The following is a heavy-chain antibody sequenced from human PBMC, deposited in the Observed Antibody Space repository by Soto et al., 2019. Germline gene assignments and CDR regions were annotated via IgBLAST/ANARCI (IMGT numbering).Heavy chain of an antibody. CDR3: ARVGYSYGYRDYYYYGMDV. CDR2: IYTSGST. V-gene: IGHV4-4*07. J-gene: IGHJ6*02. Sequence: RSLTCTVSGGSISSYYWSWIRQPAGKGLEWIGRIYTSGSTNYNPSLKSRVTMSVDTSKNQFSLKLSSVTAADTAVYYCARVGYSYGYRDYYYYGMDVWGQGTTVTVS. CDR1: GGSISSYY. D-gene: IGHD5-18*01.